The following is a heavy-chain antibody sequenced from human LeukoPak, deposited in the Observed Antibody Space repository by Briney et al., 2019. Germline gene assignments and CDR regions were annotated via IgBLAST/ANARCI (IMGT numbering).Heavy chain of an antibody. D-gene: IGHD3-3*02. Sequence: SETLSLTCTVSGDSISDDYYTWMRQPAGKGLEWIGRIHSGGTANYNPSLMSRVTLSIDKSKKHISLRLTSVTAADTALYYCARDNGSGYTKGYEHYYYYLDVWGKGTTVTVSS. V-gene: IGHV4-4*07. CDR2: IHSGGTA. CDR3: ARDNGSGYTKGYEHYYYYLDV. CDR1: GDSISDDY. J-gene: IGHJ6*03.